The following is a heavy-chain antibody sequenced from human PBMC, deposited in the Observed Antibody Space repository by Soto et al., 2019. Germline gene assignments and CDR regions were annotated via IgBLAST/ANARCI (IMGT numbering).Heavy chain of an antibody. CDR1: GGSISSGDYY. V-gene: IGHV4-30-4*01. CDR2: IYYSGST. D-gene: IGHD2-21*02. Sequence: KPSETLSLTCTVSGGSISSGDYYWSWIRQPPGKGLEWIGYIYYSGSTYYNPSLKSRVTISVDTSKNQFSLKLSSVTAADTAVYYCARVVRGDYVYFQHWGQGTPVTVSS. CDR3: ARVVRGDYVYFQH. J-gene: IGHJ1*01.